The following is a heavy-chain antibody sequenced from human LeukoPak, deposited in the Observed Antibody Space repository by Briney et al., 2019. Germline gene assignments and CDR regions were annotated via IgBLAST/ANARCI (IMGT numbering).Heavy chain of an antibody. D-gene: IGHD3-22*01. CDR3: ARDQKDYDGRMDV. CDR1: GGSISSGDYY. Sequence: PSETLSLTCTVSGGSISSGDYYWSWIRQPPGKGLEWIGYIYYSGSTYYNPSLKSRVTISVDTSKNQFSLKLSSVTAADTAVYYCARDQKDYDGRMDVWGQGTTVTVSS. V-gene: IGHV4-30-4*01. CDR2: IYYSGST. J-gene: IGHJ6*02.